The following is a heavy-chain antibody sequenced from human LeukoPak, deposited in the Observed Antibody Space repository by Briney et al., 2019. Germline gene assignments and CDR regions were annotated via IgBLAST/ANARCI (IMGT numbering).Heavy chain of an antibody. J-gene: IGHJ4*02. CDR3: ATRTYYYDSSGSDYFDY. CDR1: GYTFTSYG. Sequence: GASVKVSCKASGYTFTSYGISWVRQAPGQGLEWMGWISAYNGNTNYAQKLQGRVTMTTDTSTSTAYMELRSLRSDDTAVYYCATRTYYYDSSGSDYFDYWGQGTLVTVSS. CDR2: ISAYNGNT. V-gene: IGHV1-18*01. D-gene: IGHD3-22*01.